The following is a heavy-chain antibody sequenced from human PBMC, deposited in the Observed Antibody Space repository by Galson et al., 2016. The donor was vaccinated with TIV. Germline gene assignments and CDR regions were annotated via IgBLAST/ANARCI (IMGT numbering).Heavy chain of an antibody. D-gene: IGHD4-17*01. V-gene: IGHV5-51*03. J-gene: IGHJ3*02. Sequence: QSGAEVKKPGQSLKISCKVSGYSFTSNWIGWVRQTPGKGLEWMGIMYPADSDTRYSPSFQSQVTISSDKSISTAYLQWISMSASDTASYYCERQSDFGYYLVDAFDISGQETVVIVSS. CDR3: ERQSDFGYYLVDAFDI. CDR1: GYSFTSNW. CDR2: MYPADSDT.